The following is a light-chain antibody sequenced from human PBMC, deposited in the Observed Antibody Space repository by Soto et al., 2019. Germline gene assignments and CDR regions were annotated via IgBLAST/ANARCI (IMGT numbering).Light chain of an antibody. V-gene: IGLV2-14*01. CDR2: EVS. J-gene: IGLJ1*01. Sequence: QSALTQPASVSGSPGQSITISCTGTSSGVGGYKFVSWYQQHPGKVPKLMIYEVSNRPSGVSNRFSGSKSGNTASLTISGLQAEGEADYYCSSYTTSSTLEVFGPGPKLTVL. CDR3: SSYTTSSTLEV. CDR1: SSGVGGYKF.